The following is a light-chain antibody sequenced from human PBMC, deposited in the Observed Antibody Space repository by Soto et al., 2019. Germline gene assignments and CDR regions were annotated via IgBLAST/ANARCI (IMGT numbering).Light chain of an antibody. CDR3: QHYNVWPLT. V-gene: IGKV3-15*01. CDR1: QSVSSN. CDR2: VAS. Sequence: EIVMTQSPATLSVSPGERATLSCRASQSVSSNLAWYQQKPGQTPKLLIYVASTRATGIPARFSGSGSRTEFTLNSSILQSEDFAVYYSQHYNVWPLTFGGGTKVEFK. J-gene: IGKJ4*01.